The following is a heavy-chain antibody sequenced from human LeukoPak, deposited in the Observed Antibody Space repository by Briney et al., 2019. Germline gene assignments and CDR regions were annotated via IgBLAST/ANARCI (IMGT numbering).Heavy chain of an antibody. CDR1: GFTFRDYW. Sequence: GGSLRLSCGASGFTFRDYWMSWVRQAPGKGLEWVANIQSDGNEKNYIDSVQGRFTISRDNAKTSLYLQMNSLRAEDTAVYYCARDSTVATYYGVDVWGQGTTVTVSS. CDR3: ARDSTVATYYGVDV. V-gene: IGHV3-7*01. D-gene: IGHD6-19*01. CDR2: IQSDGNEK. J-gene: IGHJ6*02.